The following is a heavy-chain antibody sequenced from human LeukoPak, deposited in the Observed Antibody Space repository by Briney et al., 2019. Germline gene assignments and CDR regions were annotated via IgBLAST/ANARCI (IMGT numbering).Heavy chain of an antibody. J-gene: IGHJ4*02. CDR3: AKDRTEWFGESLVY. Sequence: PGRSLRLSCVASGFTFDDYAIHWVRQAPGKGLEWVSGINWNSDSIGYADSVKGRFTISRDNSKNTLYLQMNSLRAEDTAVYYCAKDRTEWFGESLVYWGQGTLVTVSS. CDR1: GFTFDDYA. CDR2: INWNSDSI. D-gene: IGHD3-10*01. V-gene: IGHV3-9*01.